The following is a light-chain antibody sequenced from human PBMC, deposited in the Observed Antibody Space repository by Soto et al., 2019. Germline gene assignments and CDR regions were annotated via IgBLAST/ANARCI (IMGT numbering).Light chain of an antibody. J-gene: IGKJ1*01. CDR1: QSISSW. V-gene: IGKV1-5*01. CDR2: DAS. Sequence: DIQMTQSPSTLSASVGDRVTISCRASQSISSWLAWYQQKPGKAPKLLIYDASSLESGVPSRFSGSASGTEFTLTISSLKPDDFATYYCQQYNSWWTFGQGTKVDIK. CDR3: QQYNSWWT.